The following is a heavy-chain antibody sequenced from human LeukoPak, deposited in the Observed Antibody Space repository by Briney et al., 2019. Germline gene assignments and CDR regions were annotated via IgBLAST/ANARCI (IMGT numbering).Heavy chain of an antibody. CDR2: IYHSGSA. Sequence: SGTLSLTCAVSGGSISSSNWWSWVRQSPGKGLEWIGEIYHSGSANYNPSLKSRVTISVDTSKNQFSLKLSSVTAADTAVYYCAGTPYYYDSSGLLDAFDIWGQGTMVTVSS. V-gene: IGHV4-4*02. J-gene: IGHJ3*02. CDR3: AGTPYYYDSSGLLDAFDI. D-gene: IGHD3-22*01. CDR1: GGSISSSNW.